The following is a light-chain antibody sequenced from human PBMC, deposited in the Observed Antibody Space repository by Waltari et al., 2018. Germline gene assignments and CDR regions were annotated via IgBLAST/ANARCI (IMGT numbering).Light chain of an antibody. V-gene: IGLV1-44*01. Sequence: QSVLTQPPSASGTPGQRVSISCSGTNSNLGSNTVNWYQQLPGTAPKLLIYSNNHRPPGIPHRCSGSKSGTSASLAISGLQPEDEADYYCSTWDGSLKGLLFGGGPKLTVL. CDR3: STWDGSLKGLL. CDR2: SNN. J-gene: IGLJ3*02. CDR1: NSNLGSNT.